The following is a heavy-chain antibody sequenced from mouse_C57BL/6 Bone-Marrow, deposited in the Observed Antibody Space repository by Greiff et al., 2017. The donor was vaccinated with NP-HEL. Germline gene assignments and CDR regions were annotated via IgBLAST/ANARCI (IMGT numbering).Heavy chain of an antibody. CDR1: GFTFSDYY. D-gene: IGHD1-3*01. CDR3: ATYNHYYAMDY. Sequence: EVMLVESGGGLVQPGGSLKLSCAASGFTFSDYYMYWVRQTPEKRLEWVAYISNGGGSTYYPDTVKGRFTISRDNAKNTLYLQMSRLKSEDTAMYYCATYNHYYAMDYWGQGTSVTVSS. V-gene: IGHV5-12*01. CDR2: ISNGGGST. J-gene: IGHJ4*01.